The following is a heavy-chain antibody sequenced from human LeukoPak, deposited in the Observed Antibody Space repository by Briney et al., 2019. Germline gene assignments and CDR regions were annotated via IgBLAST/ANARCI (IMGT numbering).Heavy chain of an antibody. CDR3: ARGGSYLSAFDI. CDR2: IYGGGST. D-gene: IGHD1-26*01. V-gene: IGHV3-53*01. Sequence: GGSLRLSCAASGFTVSSNYMSWVRQAPGKGLEWVSIIYGGGSTFYADSVKGRFTISRDNSKNTLYLQMNSLRAEDTAVYYCARGGSYLSAFDIWGQGTMVTVSS. CDR1: GFTVSSNY. J-gene: IGHJ3*02.